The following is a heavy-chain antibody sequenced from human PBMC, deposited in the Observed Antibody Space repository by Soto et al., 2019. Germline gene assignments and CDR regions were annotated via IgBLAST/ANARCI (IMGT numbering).Heavy chain of an antibody. J-gene: IGHJ4*02. D-gene: IGHD6-19*01. V-gene: IGHV4-59*08. CDR1: GDSVSGYY. CDR2: VYYSGST. Sequence: SETLSLTCTVSGDSVSGYYWSWIRQPPGKGLEWIGYVYYSGSTNYNPSLKTRVTISVDTSNNHFSLELTSLTAEDMDVYYCATGPKSRQWLAYFDYRGQGILVT. CDR3: ATGPKSRQWLAYFDY.